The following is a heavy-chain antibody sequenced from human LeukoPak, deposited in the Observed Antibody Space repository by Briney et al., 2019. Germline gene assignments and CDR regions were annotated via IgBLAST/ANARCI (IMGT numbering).Heavy chain of an antibody. CDR3: ASTTRIAVAGTNLDY. CDR2: INPNSGGT. V-gene: IGHV1-2*06. D-gene: IGHD6-19*01. Sequence: ASVKVSCKASGYTFTGYYMHWVRQAPGQELEWMGRINPNSGGTNYAQKFQGRVTMTRDTSISTAYMELSRLRSDDTAVYYCASTTRIAVAGTNLDYWGQGTLVTVSS. CDR1: GYTFTGYY. J-gene: IGHJ4*02.